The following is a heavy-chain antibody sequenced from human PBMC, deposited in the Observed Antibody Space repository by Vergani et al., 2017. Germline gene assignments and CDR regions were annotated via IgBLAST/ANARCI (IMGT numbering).Heavy chain of an antibody. J-gene: IGHJ3*02. D-gene: IGHD5-24*01. CDR3: ARDRERWLQLEGVYQISSFDI. V-gene: IGHV1-69*01. Sequence: QVQLVQSGAEVKKPGSSVKVSCKASGGTFSSYAISWVRQAPGQGLEWMGGIIPIFGTANYAQKFQGRVTITADESTSTAYMELSSLRSEDTAVYYCARDRERWLQLEGVYQISSFDIWGQGTMVSVSS. CDR1: GGTFSSYA. CDR2: IIPIFGTA.